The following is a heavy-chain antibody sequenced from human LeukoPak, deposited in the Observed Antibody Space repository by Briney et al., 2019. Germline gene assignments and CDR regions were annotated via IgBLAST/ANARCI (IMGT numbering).Heavy chain of an antibody. CDR3: AKDTSIRKYCTNGDCALRSY. Sequence: GGSLRPSRTASGFTFGVSAMSSVRQAPGKGLEWVSVISDSGDYTSYADSVRGRFTISRDNSRNTLYLQMISLRPEDTAVYYCAKDTSIRKYCTNGDCALRSYGGRRTLVTVSS. CDR2: ISDSGDYT. V-gene: IGHV3-23*01. J-gene: IGHJ4*02. CDR1: GFTFGVSA. D-gene: IGHD2-8*01.